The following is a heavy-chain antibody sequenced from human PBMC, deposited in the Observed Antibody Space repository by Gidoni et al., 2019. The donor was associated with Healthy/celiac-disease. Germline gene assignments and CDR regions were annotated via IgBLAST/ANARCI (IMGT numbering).Heavy chain of an antibody. Sequence: QVQLVQSGAEVKKPGSSVKVSCKASGDTFSSYAISWVRQAPGQGIEWMGGIIPIFGTANYAQKFQGRVTITADESTSTAYMELSSLRSEDTAVYYCARGGYYDSSGQPYYFDYWGQGTLVTVSS. CDR1: GDTFSSYA. V-gene: IGHV1-69*01. D-gene: IGHD3-22*01. CDR2: IIPIFGTA. J-gene: IGHJ4*02. CDR3: ARGGYYDSSGQPYYFDY.